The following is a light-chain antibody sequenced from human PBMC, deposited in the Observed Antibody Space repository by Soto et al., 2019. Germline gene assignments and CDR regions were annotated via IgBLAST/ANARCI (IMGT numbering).Light chain of an antibody. Sequence: EIVLTQSPGTLSLSPGEGATLSCRASQSVSTNFFAWYQQKPGQAPRLLIYGASTRATGIPDRFSGSGSGTDFTLTISRLEPEDFAEYYCQQYGRTSWTFGQGTKVEIK. CDR1: QSVSTNF. CDR2: GAS. J-gene: IGKJ1*01. V-gene: IGKV3-20*01. CDR3: QQYGRTSWT.